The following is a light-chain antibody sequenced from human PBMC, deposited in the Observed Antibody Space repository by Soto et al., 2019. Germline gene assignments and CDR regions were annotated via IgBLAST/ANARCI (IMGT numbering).Light chain of an antibody. J-gene: IGKJ1*01. CDR2: GAS. V-gene: IGKV3-20*01. Sequence: EVVLTQSPGTLSLSPGERATLSCRASQSVAANYLAWYQQKRGQAPRLLIYGASSRATGIPDRFSGSGSGTDFTLTISSLQPEDSATYYCQQTYSNPRTFGQGTKVEIK. CDR1: QSVAANY. CDR3: QQTYSNPRT.